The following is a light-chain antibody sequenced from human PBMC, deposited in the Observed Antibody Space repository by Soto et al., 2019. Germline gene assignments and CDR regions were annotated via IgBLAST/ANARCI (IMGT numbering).Light chain of an antibody. J-gene: IGLJ1*01. CDR1: SSDVGGYNY. V-gene: IGLV2-14*01. CDR3: SSYTSRSTRV. Sequence: QSVLTQPASVSGSPGQSITISCTGTSSDVGGYNYVSWYQQHPGKAPKLMIYDVSNRPSGVSNRFSGSKSGNTAPLTISGLQAEDEADYYCSSYTSRSTRVFGTGTKLTVL. CDR2: DVS.